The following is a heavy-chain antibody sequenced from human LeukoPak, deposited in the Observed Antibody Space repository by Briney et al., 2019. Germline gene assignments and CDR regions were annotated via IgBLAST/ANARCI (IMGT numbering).Heavy chain of an antibody. CDR2: IKQDGSEK. CDR1: GFTVSSNY. D-gene: IGHD3-16*02. J-gene: IGHJ1*01. CDR3: ARGDYRFQH. Sequence: QAGGSLRLSCAASGFTVSSNYMSWVRQAPGKGLEWVANIKQDGSEKYYVDSVKGRFTISRDNAKNSLYLQMNSLRAEDTAVYYCARGDYRFQHWGQGTLVTVSS. V-gene: IGHV3-7*01.